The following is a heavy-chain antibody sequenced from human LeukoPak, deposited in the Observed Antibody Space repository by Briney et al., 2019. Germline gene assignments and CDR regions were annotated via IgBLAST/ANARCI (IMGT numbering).Heavy chain of an antibody. CDR1: GFTFSSYA. V-gene: IGHV3-23*01. CDR2: ISGSGGST. D-gene: IGHD3-10*01. J-gene: IGHJ4*02. CDR3: AKDRNYYGSGSYYEY. Sequence: GGSLRLSCAASGFTFSSYAMSWVRQAPGKGLEWVSAISGSGGSTYYADSVKGRFTISRDNSKNTLSVQMNSLRGEDTAVYYCAKDRNYYGSGSYYEYWGQGTLVTVSS.